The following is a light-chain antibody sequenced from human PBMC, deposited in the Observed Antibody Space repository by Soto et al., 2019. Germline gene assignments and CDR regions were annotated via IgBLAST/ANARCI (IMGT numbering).Light chain of an antibody. CDR3: QQSYTTSYT. V-gene: IGKV1-39*01. J-gene: IGKJ2*01. Sequence: DIQMTQSPSSLSASVGDRVTITCRASQSIISYLNWFQQKPGKAPNLLIYPTSNLQSGVPSSFSGSGSGTDFTLSNSSLQPEDFATDYCQQSYTTSYTFGQGTKLEIE. CDR1: QSIISY. CDR2: PTS.